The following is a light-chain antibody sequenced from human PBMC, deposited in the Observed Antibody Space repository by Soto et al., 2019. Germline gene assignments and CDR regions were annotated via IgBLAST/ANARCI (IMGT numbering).Light chain of an antibody. CDR1: SSDVGNYNL. V-gene: IGLV2-23*01. CDR2: EGS. J-gene: IGLJ2*01. Sequence: QSALTQPASVSGSPGQSITISCTGTSSDVGNYNLVSWYQQHPDRAPKLMIYEGSKRPSGVSNRFSGSKSDNTASLTISGLQAEDEADYYCCSYAGRSTLVFGGGTKVTVL. CDR3: CSYAGRSTLV.